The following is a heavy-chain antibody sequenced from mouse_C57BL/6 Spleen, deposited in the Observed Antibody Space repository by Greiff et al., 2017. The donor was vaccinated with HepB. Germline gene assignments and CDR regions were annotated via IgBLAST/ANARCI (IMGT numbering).Heavy chain of an antibody. CDR1: GFNIKDYY. V-gene: IGHV14-2*01. CDR2: IDPEDGET. CDR3: ASYASRPAWFAY. Sequence: VQLQQSGAELVKPGASVKLSCIASGFNIKDYYMHWVKQRTEQGLEWIGRIDPEDGETKYAPKFQGKATITADTSSNTAYLQISSLTSEDTAVYYCASYASRPAWFAYWGQGTLVTVSA. J-gene: IGHJ3*01. D-gene: IGHD6-5*01.